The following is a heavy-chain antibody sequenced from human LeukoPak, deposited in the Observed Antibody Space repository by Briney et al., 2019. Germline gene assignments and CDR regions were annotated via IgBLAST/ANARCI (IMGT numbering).Heavy chain of an antibody. CDR1: GFTFSYAW. V-gene: IGHV3-15*01. CDR2: IKSRTDGGTT. D-gene: IGHD1-26*01. CDR3: TTAVNGSYFD. J-gene: IGHJ4*02. Sequence: GGSLRLSCAASGFTFSYAWMTWVRQAPGKGLEGVGRIKSRTDGGTTDYAAPVKGRFTISRGDSKNTLYVQMNSLKIEDTAVYYCTTAVNGSYFDWGQGTLVTVSS.